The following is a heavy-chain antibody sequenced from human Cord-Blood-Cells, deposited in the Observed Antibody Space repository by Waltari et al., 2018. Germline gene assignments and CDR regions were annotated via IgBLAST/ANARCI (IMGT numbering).Heavy chain of an antibody. CDR1: GYSFTSYW. V-gene: IGHV5-51*01. J-gene: IGHJ6*02. Sequence: EVQLVQSGAEVKKPGESLKISCKGSGYSFTSYWIGWVRQMPGKGLEWMGIIYPGDSDTRYSPSFQGQVTISADKSISTAYLQWSSLKASDTAMYYCARLLAVAGTVLDYYYYGMDVWGQGTTVTVSS. CDR2: IYPGDSDT. D-gene: IGHD6-19*01. CDR3: ARLLAVAGTVLDYYYYGMDV.